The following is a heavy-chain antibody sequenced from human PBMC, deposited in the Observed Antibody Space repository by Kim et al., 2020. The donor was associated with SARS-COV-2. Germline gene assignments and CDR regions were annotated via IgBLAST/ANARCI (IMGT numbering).Heavy chain of an antibody. CDR3: ARAGGSGWYQGHYGMDV. CDR2: INSDGSST. Sequence: GGSLRLSCAASGFTFSSYWMHWVRQAPGKGLVWVSRINSDGSSTSYADSVKGRFTISRDNAKNTLYLQMNSLRAEDTAVYYCARAGGSGWYQGHYGMDVWGQGTTVTVSS. V-gene: IGHV3-74*01. J-gene: IGHJ6*02. CDR1: GFTFSSYW. D-gene: IGHD6-19*01.